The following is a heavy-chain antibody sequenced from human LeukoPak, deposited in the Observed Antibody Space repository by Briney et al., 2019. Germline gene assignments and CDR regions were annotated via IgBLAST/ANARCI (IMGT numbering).Heavy chain of an antibody. J-gene: IGHJ4*02. CDR3: AKGSAAGRPYYFDN. V-gene: IGHV3-23*01. CDR2: ISDSGGDT. CDR1: GFTFGSYA. D-gene: IGHD6-6*01. Sequence: GGSLGLSCVASGFTFGSYAMSWVRQAPGQGLDWVSAISDSGGDTYSADSVKGRFIISRDNSKNTLNLQMNSLRAGDTAIYYCAKGSAAGRPYYFDNWGQGTLVTVSS.